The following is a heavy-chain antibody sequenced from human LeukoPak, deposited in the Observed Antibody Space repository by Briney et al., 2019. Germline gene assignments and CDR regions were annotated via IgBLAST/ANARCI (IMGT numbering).Heavy chain of an antibody. Sequence: KPGGSLRLSCAASGFTFSNAWMSWVRQAPGKWLEWVGRIKSKTDGGSTDYATPVKGRFTISRDDSKNTLYLQMNSLKTEDTAVYYCTSYSHYYFDYWGQGTLVTVSS. CDR3: TSYSHYYFDY. CDR1: GFTFSNAW. V-gene: IGHV3-15*01. J-gene: IGHJ4*02. CDR2: IKSKTDGGST. D-gene: IGHD3-10*01.